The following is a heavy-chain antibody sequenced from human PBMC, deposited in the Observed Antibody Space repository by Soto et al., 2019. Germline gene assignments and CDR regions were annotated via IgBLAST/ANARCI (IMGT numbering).Heavy chain of an antibody. V-gene: IGHV3-7*01. D-gene: IGHD3-16*01. CDR1: GFTFSTYW. CDR2: LDQDGSER. Sequence: EVQLVESGGGLVQPGGSLRLSCAASGFTFSTYWMTWVRRPPGKGLEWVANLDQDGSERYYVDSVRGRFTISRDNAKNSLSLQMTSLRAEDTAVYYCVCGGNFFVYWGQGTLVTVSP. CDR3: VCGGNFFVY. J-gene: IGHJ4*02.